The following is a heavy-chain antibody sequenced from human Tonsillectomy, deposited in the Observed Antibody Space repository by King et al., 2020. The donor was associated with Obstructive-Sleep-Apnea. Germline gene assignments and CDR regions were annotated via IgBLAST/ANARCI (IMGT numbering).Heavy chain of an antibody. J-gene: IGHJ4*02. CDR1: GFTFSSYA. CDR3: AKPNYYYGSGRLVN. D-gene: IGHD3-10*01. V-gene: IGHV3-23*04. CDR2: ISGRGGST. Sequence: VQLVESGGGLVQPGGSLRLSCAASGFTFSSYAMSWVRQAPGKGLEWVSAISGRGGSTFYADSVKGRFTISRDNSKNTLYLQMNSLRAEDTAVYYCAKPNYYYGSGRLVNWGQGTLVTVSS.